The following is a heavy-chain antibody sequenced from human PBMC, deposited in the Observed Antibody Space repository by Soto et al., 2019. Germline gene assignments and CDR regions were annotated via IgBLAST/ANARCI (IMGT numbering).Heavy chain of an antibody. Sequence: XXTLSLPCTVSGGSITSYYWRWIRQPPGKGLEWIGYIYYSGSTNYNPSLKSRVTISVDTSKNQFSLKLSSVTAADTAVYYCARRTKIYGDYDYWGQGTLVTVSS. CDR2: IYYSGST. CDR3: ARRTKIYGDYDY. J-gene: IGHJ4*02. CDR1: GGSITSYY. V-gene: IGHV4-59*08. D-gene: IGHD4-17*01.